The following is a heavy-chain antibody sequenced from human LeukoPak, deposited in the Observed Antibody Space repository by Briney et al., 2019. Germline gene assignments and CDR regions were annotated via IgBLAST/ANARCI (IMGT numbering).Heavy chain of an antibody. D-gene: IGHD1-26*01. J-gene: IGHJ4*02. CDR3: ARLSGSPDY. CDR1: GGSLSSSSYY. V-gene: IGHV4-39*01. Sequence: SETLSLTCTVSGGSLSSSSYYWGWIRQPPGTGLEWIGKIYYSGSTYYNPSLKSRVTISVDTSKNQFSLKLSSVTAADTAVYYCARLSGSPDYWGQGTLVTVSS. CDR2: IYYSGST.